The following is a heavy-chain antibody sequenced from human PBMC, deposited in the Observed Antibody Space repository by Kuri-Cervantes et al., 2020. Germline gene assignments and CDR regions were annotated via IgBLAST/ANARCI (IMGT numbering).Heavy chain of an antibody. J-gene: IGHJ3*02. CDR2: IYSGGST. V-gene: IGHV3-53*01. CDR3: ARVKLVVGGSHVGNAFDI. Sequence: GESLKISCAASGFTVSSNYMSWVRQAPGKGLEWVSVIYSGGSTYYAGSVKGRFTISRDNSKNTLYLQMNSLRAEDTAVYYCARVKLVVGGSHVGNAFDIWGQGTMVTVSS. CDR1: GFTVSSNY. D-gene: IGHD1-26*01.